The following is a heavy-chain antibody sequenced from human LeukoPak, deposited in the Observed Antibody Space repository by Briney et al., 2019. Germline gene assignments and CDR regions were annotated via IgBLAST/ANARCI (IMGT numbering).Heavy chain of an antibody. Sequence: SDTLSLTCTVSGGSISSSSYYWGWIRQPPGKGLEWIGSIYYSGSTYYNPSLKSRVTISVDTSKNLFSPKLRSVTAADAAVYYCAIQRAAAGKTWFDAWGQGTLVTV. D-gene: IGHD6-13*01. CDR1: GGSISSSSYY. J-gene: IGHJ5*02. CDR3: AIQRAAAGKTWFDA. CDR2: IYYSGST. V-gene: IGHV4-39*01.